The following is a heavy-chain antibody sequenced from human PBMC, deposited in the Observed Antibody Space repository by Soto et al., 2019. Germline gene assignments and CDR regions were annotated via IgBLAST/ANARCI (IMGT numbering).Heavy chain of an antibody. CDR3: ARGSAFIGLDY. Sequence: SGGSLRLSCAASGFTFSSYSMNWVRQAPGKGLEWVSSIGTSGSYIYDTDSVKGRFTISIDNTKDSLYLQMNSLRAEDTAIYYCARGSAFIGLDYWGQGTPVTVSS. D-gene: IGHD1-26*01. CDR2: IGTSGSYI. V-gene: IGHV3-21*01. J-gene: IGHJ4*02. CDR1: GFTFSSYS.